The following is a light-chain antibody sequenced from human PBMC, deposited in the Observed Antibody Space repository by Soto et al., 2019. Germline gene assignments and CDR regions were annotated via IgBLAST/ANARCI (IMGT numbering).Light chain of an antibody. CDR1: SSNIGSNY. J-gene: IGLJ1*01. V-gene: IGLV1-47*01. CDR2: RDV. Sequence: QSVLTQPPSASGTPGQRVTISCSGSSSNIGSNYVYWYQQLPGTAPKLLMYRDVKWPSGVPDRFSGSKSGTSASLAISGLRSEDEADYYCASWDDSLSGSYVFGTGTKLTVL. CDR3: ASWDDSLSGSYV.